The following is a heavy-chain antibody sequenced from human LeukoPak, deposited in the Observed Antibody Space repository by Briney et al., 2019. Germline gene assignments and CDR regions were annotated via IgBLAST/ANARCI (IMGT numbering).Heavy chain of an antibody. CDR1: GGSISSGSYY. CDR2: IYTSVNT. D-gene: IGHD3-22*01. J-gene: IGHJ4*02. V-gene: IGHV4-61*02. CDR3: ARSRSSGYLGYFDY. Sequence: SETLSLTCTVSGGSISSGSYYWSWIRQPAGKGLEWIGRIYTSVNTNYNPSLKSRVSISVVTSKNQFSLQLSSVTAADTAVYYCARSRSSGYLGYFDYWGQGTLVTVSS.